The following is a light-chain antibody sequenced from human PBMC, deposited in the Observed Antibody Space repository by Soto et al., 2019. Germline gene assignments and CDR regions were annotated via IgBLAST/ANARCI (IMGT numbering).Light chain of an antibody. CDR3: QRYDGY. J-gene: IGKJ2*01. V-gene: IGKV1-5*01. CDR1: QNINNW. Sequence: MQMTQSPSTLSASIGDRVTITCRASQNINNWLAWYQQKPGKAPRLLIYDASSLQSGVPSRFSGSGSGTEFTLTISSLQPDYSATYYCQRYDGYFGQGTKLEAK. CDR2: DAS.